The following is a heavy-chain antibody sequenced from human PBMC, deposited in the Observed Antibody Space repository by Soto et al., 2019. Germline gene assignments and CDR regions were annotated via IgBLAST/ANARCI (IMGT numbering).Heavy chain of an antibody. J-gene: IGHJ3*02. CDR1: GFTFTSYA. Sequence: QVQLVESGGGVVQPGRSLRLSCAASGFTFTSYAMNWVRQAPGQGLEWVAVISYAGSNKYYADSVKGRFTISRDNSKKQLYLQMYSVSAEDTAVYYCARDGSYCSGGSGSPVAFDIWGQGTMVTGSS. V-gene: IGHV3-30*04. D-gene: IGHD2-15*01. CDR2: ISYAGSNK. CDR3: ARDGSYCSGGSGSPVAFDI.